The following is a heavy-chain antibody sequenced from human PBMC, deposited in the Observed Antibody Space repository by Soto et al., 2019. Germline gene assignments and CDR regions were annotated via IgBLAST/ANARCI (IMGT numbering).Heavy chain of an antibody. V-gene: IGHV4-39*07. CDR2: IYYSGST. J-gene: IGHJ4*02. Sequence: SETLSLTCTVSGGSISSSKYYWGWIRQAPGKGLEWIGSIYYSGSTNYNPSLKSRVTMSVDNSKNQFSLKLSSVTAADTALYFCAREKGSGTHMGFDYWGQGTQVTVSS. D-gene: IGHD3-10*01. CDR3: AREKGSGTHMGFDY. CDR1: GGSISSSKYY.